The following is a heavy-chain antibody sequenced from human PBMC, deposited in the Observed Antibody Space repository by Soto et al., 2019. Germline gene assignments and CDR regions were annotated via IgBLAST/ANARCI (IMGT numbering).Heavy chain of an antibody. Sequence: SETLSLTCTVSGGSISGHSWIWIRQPAGRGLEWIGHIYPSGSTSYNPSLRSRVTMSLDTSKNQIFLNLTSVTAADTAVFYCVRGRSYSVYDFWGPGTLVTAPQ. J-gene: IGHJ4*02. V-gene: IGHV4-4*07. D-gene: IGHD5-12*01. CDR2: IYPSGST. CDR3: VRGRSYSVYDF. CDR1: GGSISGHS.